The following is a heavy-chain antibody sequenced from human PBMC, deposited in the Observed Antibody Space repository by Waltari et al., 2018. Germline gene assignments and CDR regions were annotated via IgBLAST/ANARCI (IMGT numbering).Heavy chain of an antibody. D-gene: IGHD4-17*01. V-gene: IGHV4-34*01. CDR3: ASSVTTGYFDY. CDR1: GGSFSGYY. J-gene: IGHJ4*02. Sequence: QVQLQQWGAGLLKPSETLSLTCAVSGGSFSGYYWSWIRQPPGKGLEWIGEINHSGSTNYNPSLKSRVTISVDTSKNQFSLKLSSVTAADTAVYYCASSVTTGYFDYWGQGTLVTVSS. CDR2: INHSGST.